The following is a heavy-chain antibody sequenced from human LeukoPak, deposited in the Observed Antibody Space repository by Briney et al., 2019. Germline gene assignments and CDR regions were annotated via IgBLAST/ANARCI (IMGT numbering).Heavy chain of an antibody. CDR3: ARDRQGFSSSWQKQNWFDP. Sequence: ASVKVSCKASGYTFTSYGISWVRQAPGQGLEWMGWISAYNGNTNYAQRLQGRVTMTTDTSTSTAYMELRSLRSDDTAVYYCARDRQGFSSSWQKQNWFDPWGQGTLVTVSS. CDR2: ISAYNGNT. CDR1: GYTFTSYG. V-gene: IGHV1-18*01. J-gene: IGHJ5*02. D-gene: IGHD6-13*01.